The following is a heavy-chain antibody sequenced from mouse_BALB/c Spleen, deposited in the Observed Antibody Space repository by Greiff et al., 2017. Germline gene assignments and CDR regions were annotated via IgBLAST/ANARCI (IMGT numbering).Heavy chain of an antibody. J-gene: IGHJ4*01. CDR3: ARWGDYAMDY. V-gene: IGHV3-8*02. Sequence: VQLKESGPSLVKPSQTLSLTCSVTGDSITSCYWNWIRKFPGNKLEYMGYISYSGSTYYNPSLKSRISITRDTSKNQYYLQLNSVTTEDTATYYCARWGDYAMDYWGQGTSVTVSS. CDR1: GDSITSCY. CDR2: ISYSGST.